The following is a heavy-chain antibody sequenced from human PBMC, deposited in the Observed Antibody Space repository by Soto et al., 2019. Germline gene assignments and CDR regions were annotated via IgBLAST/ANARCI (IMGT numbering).Heavy chain of an antibody. CDR1: GFTFSSFG. Sequence: QVQVVESGGGVVQPGRSLRLSCAASGFTFSSFGMHWVRQAPGKGLEWVSLIWYDGSKKSYGDSVKVRFTISRGNSRNTVYLQMISLRADDTAVYYCARDASYYSLWSGYYPSRNGMDVWGQGTTVTVSS. D-gene: IGHD3-3*01. CDR3: ARDASYYSLWSGYYPSRNGMDV. CDR2: IWYDGSKK. J-gene: IGHJ6*02. V-gene: IGHV3-33*01.